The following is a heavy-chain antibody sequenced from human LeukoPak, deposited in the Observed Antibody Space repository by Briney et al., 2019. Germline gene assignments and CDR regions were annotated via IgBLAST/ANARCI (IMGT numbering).Heavy chain of an antibody. CDR2: ISGRGDIT. Sequence: PGGSLRLSCTASEFIFSTYVMSWVRQAPGKGLEWVSSISGRGDITYHADSVKGRFTISRDNFKNTLFLQMDSLRAEDAAVYYCAKAHLPDYFYMDVWGKGTTVTVS. CDR1: EFIFSTYV. J-gene: IGHJ6*03. CDR3: AKAHLPDYFYMDV. V-gene: IGHV3-23*01.